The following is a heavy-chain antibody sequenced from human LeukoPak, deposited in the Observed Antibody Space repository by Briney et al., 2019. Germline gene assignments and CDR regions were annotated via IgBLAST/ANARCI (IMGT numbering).Heavy chain of an antibody. V-gene: IGHV3-23*01. CDR1: GFTFSSYA. CDR3: AKTPDYDFWSGNFDY. Sequence: PGGSLRLSCTASGFTFSSYAMSWVRQAPGKGLEWASAISGSGGSTYYADSVKGRFTISRDNSKNTLYLQMNSLRAEDTAVYYCAKTPDYDFWSGNFDYWGQGTLVTVSS. CDR2: ISGSGGST. D-gene: IGHD3-3*01. J-gene: IGHJ4*02.